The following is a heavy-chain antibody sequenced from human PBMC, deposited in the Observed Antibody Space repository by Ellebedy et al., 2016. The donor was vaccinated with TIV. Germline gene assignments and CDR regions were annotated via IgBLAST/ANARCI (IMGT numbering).Heavy chain of an antibody. J-gene: IGHJ5*01. CDR3: ARVPDS. CDR2: ISSSSSYI. V-gene: IGHV3-21*01. Sequence: GESLKISCAASGFTFSSYSMNWVRQAPGKGLEWVSSISSSSSYIYYADSVKGRFTISRDNAKNSLYLQMNTLRDEDTAVYFCARVPDSWGQGTLVTVSS. CDR1: GFTFSSYS.